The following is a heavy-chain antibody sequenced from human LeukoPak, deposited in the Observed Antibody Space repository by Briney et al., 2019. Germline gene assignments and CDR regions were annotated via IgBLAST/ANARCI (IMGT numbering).Heavy chain of an antibody. D-gene: IGHD4/OR15-4a*01. J-gene: IGHJ4*02. Sequence: GGSLRLSCAASGFTFSSFAMSWVRQAPGKGLQWVAAISGPGDLTYYVDSVKGRFTISRGNSNNTLYLQMNSLRAEDTAIYYCAKGDYGITKYFDHWGQGILVTVSS. CDR1: GFTFSSFA. CDR3: AKGDYGITKYFDH. V-gene: IGHV3-23*01. CDR2: ISGPGDLT.